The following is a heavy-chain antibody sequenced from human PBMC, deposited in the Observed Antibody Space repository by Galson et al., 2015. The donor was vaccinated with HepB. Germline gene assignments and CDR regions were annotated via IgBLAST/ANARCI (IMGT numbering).Heavy chain of an antibody. CDR3: ARGDRGRGDRFMDV. Sequence: SLRLSCAASGFTFSSYGMHWVRQAPGKGLEWVAVIWYDGSNKYYADSVKGRFTISRDNSKNTLYLQMNSLRAEDTAVYYCARGDRGRGDRFMDVWGQGTTVTVSS. J-gene: IGHJ6*02. V-gene: IGHV3-33*01. CDR1: GFTFSSYG. D-gene: IGHD3-10*01. CDR2: IWYDGSNK.